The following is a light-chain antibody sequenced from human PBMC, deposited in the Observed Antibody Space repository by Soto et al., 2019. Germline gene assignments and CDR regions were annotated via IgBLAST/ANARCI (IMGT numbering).Light chain of an antibody. J-gene: IGLJ2*01. CDR2: SNH. CDR3: SSWDDSLNGVV. CDR1: SSNIGSNT. V-gene: IGLV1-44*01. Sequence: QSVLTQPPSASVTPGQSVTISCSGSSSNIGSNTVNWYLQLPGTAPKLLIYSNHLRPSGVPDRFSGSDSGTSASLAISGLQSDDEADYYCSSWDDSLNGVVFGGGTKLTVL.